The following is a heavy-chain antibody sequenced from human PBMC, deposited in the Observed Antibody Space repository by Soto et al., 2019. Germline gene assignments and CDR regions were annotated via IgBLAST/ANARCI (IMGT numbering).Heavy chain of an antibody. V-gene: IGHV3-23*01. CDR1: GFTFSSYA. J-gene: IGHJ4*02. D-gene: IGHD2-15*01. CDR3: AKLTDFVVVVAAIDY. CDR2: ISGSGGST. Sequence: HPGGSLRLSCAASGFTFSSYAMSWVRQAPGKGLEWVSDISGSGGSTYYADSVKGRFTISRDNSKNTLYLQMNSLRAEDTAVYYCAKLTDFVVVVAAIDYWGQGTLVTVSS.